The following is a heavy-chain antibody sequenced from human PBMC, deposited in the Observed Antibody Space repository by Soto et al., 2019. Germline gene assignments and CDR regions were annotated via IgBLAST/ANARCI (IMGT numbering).Heavy chain of an antibody. Sequence: ASVKVYCKASGYTFTSYAMHWVRQAPGQRVERMGWINAGNGNTKYTQKFQGRVTITRDTSASTAYMELSSLRSEDTAVYYCARPVGYCTNGVCYKSLGAFDIWGQGTMVTVSS. CDR3: ARPVGYCTNGVCYKSLGAFDI. D-gene: IGHD2-8*01. CDR1: GYTFTSYA. J-gene: IGHJ3*02. CDR2: INAGNGNT. V-gene: IGHV1-3*01.